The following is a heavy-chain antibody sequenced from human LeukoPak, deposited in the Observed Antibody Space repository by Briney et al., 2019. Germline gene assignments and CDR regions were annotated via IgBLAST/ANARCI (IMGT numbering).Heavy chain of an antibody. J-gene: IGHJ6*03. CDR2: IIPIFGTA. CDR3: ARVVRSPVVVITDYYYYMDV. D-gene: IGHD3-22*01. CDR1: GGTFSSYA. V-gene: IGHV1-69*05. Sequence: ASVKVSCKASGGTFSSYAISWVRQAPGQGLEWMGGIIPIFGTANYAQKFQGRVTITTDESTSTAYMELSSLRSVDTAVYYCARVVRSPVVVITDYYYYMDVWGKGATVTVSS.